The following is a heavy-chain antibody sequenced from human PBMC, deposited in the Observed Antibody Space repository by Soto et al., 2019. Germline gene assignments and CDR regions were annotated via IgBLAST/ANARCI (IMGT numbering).Heavy chain of an antibody. D-gene: IGHD6-13*01. CDR3: ASDGGIAAAGTSYYYYGMAV. J-gene: IGHJ6*02. V-gene: IGHV1-8*01. Sequence: ASVKVSCKASGYTFTSYDINWVRQASGQGLEWMGWMNPNSGNTGYAQKFQGRVTMTRNTSISTAYMELRSLRSEDTAVYYCASDGGIAAAGTSYYYYGMAVWGQGTTVTVSS. CDR2: MNPNSGNT. CDR1: GYTFTSYD.